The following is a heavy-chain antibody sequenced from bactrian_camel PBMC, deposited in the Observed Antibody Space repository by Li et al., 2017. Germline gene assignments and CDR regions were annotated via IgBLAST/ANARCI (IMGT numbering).Heavy chain of an antibody. D-gene: IGHD6*01. CDR1: GGSSTYNS. CDR2: IYTLSSTT. V-gene: IGHV3S54*01. CDR3: AEGRGSRGEHCYSLNY. Sequence: HVQLVESGGGSVQAGGTLKLSCVHSGGSSTYNSIGWFRQVPGEEREGLAQIYTLSSTTLISDSVRGRFNISRDSAKNTVYLQMNNLQPEDTATYYCAEGRGSRGEHCYSLNYWGQGTQVTVS. J-gene: IGHJ4*01.